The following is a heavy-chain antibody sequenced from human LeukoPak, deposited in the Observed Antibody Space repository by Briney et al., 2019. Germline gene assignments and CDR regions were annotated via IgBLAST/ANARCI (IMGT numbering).Heavy chain of an antibody. CDR2: INHSGST. CDR1: GGSFSGYY. Sequence: SETLSLTCAVYGGSFSGYYWSWIRQPPGKGLEWIGEINHSGSTNYNPSLKSRVTISVDTSKNQFSLKLSSVTAADTAVYYCARAYSYARFDYWGQGTLVTVSS. V-gene: IGHV4-34*09. D-gene: IGHD5-18*01. J-gene: IGHJ4*02. CDR3: ARAYSYARFDY.